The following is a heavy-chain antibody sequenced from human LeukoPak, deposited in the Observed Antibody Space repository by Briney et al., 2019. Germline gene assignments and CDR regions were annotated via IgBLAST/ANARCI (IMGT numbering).Heavy chain of an antibody. V-gene: IGHV3-9*01. CDR1: GFTFDDYA. CDR3: AKSGPITMVRGVIISSRLFDYYYMDV. CDR2: ISWNSGSI. J-gene: IGHJ6*03. D-gene: IGHD3-10*01. Sequence: GGSLRLSCAASGFTFDDYAMHWVRQAPGKGLGWVSGISWNSGSIGYADSVKGRFTISRDNAKNPLYLQMNSLRAEDTAFYYCAKSGPITMVRGVIISSRLFDYYYMDVWGKGTTVTVSS.